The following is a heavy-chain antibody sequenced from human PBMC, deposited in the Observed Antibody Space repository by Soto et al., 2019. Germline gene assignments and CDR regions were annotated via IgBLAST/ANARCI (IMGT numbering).Heavy chain of an antibody. V-gene: IGHV3-30-3*01. J-gene: IGHJ4*02. CDR2: ISYDGSNK. CDR1: GFTFSSYA. Sequence: GGSLRLSCAASGFTFSSYAMHWVRQAPGKGLEWVAVISYDGSNKYYADSVKGRFTISRDNSKNTLYLQMNSLRAEDTAVYYCARDSDSSGYYYVHWYFDYWGQGTLVTVSS. D-gene: IGHD3-22*01. CDR3: ARDSDSSGYYYVHWYFDY.